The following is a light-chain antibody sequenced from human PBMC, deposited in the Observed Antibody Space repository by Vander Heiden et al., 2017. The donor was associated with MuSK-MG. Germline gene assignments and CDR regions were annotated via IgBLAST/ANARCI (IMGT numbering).Light chain of an antibody. Sequence: DIQMTQSPSSLSASVGDRVTITCQASQDINNYLNWYLQKPGKAPKLLIYDASNVETGVSSRFSGSGSGTDFTFTISSLQPEDIATYYCQQYDDLITFGGGTKVDIK. CDR1: QDINNY. CDR3: QQYDDLIT. J-gene: IGKJ4*01. CDR2: DAS. V-gene: IGKV1-33*01.